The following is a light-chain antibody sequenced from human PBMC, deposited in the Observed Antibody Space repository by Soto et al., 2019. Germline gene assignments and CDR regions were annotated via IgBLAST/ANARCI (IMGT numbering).Light chain of an antibody. Sequence: DIQMTQSPSSLSASVGDRVTITCQASQDISNYLNWYQQKPGKAPKLLIYDASTLETGVPSRFSGSGSGTDFTFTISSLQPEDVAIYYCQQYHNLPLTFGGGTKAEIK. V-gene: IGKV1-33*01. CDR1: QDISNY. CDR3: QQYHNLPLT. J-gene: IGKJ4*01. CDR2: DAS.